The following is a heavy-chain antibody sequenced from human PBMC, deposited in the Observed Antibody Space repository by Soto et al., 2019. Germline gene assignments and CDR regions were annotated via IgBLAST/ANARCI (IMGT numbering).Heavy chain of an antibody. J-gene: IGHJ4*02. CDR1: GDSISRGGFN. V-gene: IGHV4-31*03. CDR3: AIRKVGPSGPTDV. Sequence: SETLSLTCTVSGDSISRGGFNCGWVRHRPGKGLEWIGDIYYDGSIFYNPSLRSRTYISSDKSKNAVFLRLSSMSATDTAVYYCAIRKVGPSGPTDVWGQGMLVTVSS. D-gene: IGHD1-26*01. CDR2: IYYDGSI.